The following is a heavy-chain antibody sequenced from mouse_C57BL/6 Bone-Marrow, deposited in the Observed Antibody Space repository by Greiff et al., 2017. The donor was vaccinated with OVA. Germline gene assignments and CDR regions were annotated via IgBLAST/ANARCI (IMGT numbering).Heavy chain of an antibody. J-gene: IGHJ4*01. Sequence: QVQLQQPGAELVKPGASVKMSCKASGYTFTSYWITWVKQRPGQGLEWIGDIYPGSGRTNYNEKFKSKATLTVDTSSSTAYRQLSSLTSEDSAVYYWARSGITTVEGDFAMDYWGQGTSVTVSS. CDR2: IYPGSGRT. CDR1: GYTFTSYW. D-gene: IGHD1-1*01. CDR3: ARSGITTVEGDFAMDY. V-gene: IGHV1-55*01.